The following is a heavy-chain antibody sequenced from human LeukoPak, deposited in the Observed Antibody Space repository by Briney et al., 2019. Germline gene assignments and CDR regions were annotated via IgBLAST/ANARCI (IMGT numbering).Heavy chain of an antibody. CDR1: GFTFSSYA. CDR2: ISSSSSYI. CDR3: ARGIDTAMAGV. V-gene: IGHV3-21*01. D-gene: IGHD5-18*01. J-gene: IGHJ3*01. Sequence: PGGSLRLSCAASGFTFSSYAMSWVRQAPGKGLEWVSSISSSSSYIYYADSVKGRFTISRDNAKNSLYLQMNSLRAEDTAVYYCARGIDTAMAGVWGQGTMVTVSS.